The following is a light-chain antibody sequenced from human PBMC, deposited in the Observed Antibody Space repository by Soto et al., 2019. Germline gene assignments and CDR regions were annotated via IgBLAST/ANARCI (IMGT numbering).Light chain of an antibody. CDR1: SSNIGSNY. V-gene: IGLV1-47*01. CDR2: KNN. Sequence: LTQPPSASGTPGQRVTISCSGRSSNIGSNYVYWYQQLPGTAPKLLIYKNNQRPSGVPDRFSGSKSGTSASLAISGLRSEDEADYYCAAWDDSLSVGVFGTGTKVTVL. J-gene: IGLJ1*01. CDR3: AAWDDSLSVGV.